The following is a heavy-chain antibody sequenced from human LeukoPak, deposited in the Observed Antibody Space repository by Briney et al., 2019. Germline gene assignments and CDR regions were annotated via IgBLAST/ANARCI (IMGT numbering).Heavy chain of an antibody. CDR3: ARVRGYCSSNSCYTKPFFDY. J-gene: IGHJ4*02. CDR1: EYTFTSYG. CDR2: ISGYNGGT. V-gene: IGHV1-18*01. D-gene: IGHD2-2*02. Sequence: ASVKVSCKASEYTFTSYGITWVRQAPGQGLEWMGWISGYNGGTNYVQKLQGRVTMTTDTSTNTAYMELRSLRSDGTAVYYCARVRGYCSSNSCYTKPFFDYWGQGTLVTVSS.